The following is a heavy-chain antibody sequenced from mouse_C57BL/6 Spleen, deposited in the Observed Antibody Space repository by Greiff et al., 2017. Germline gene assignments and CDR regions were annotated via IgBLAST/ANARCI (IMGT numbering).Heavy chain of an antibody. CDR2: ISDGGSYT. CDR3: ARETDY. Sequence: EVKLVESGGGLVKPGGSLKLSCAASGFTFSSYAMSWVRQTPEKRLEWVATISDGGSYTYYPDNVKGRFTISRDNAKNNLYLQMSHLKSEDTAMYYCARETDYWGQGTPLTVSS. CDR1: GFTFSSYA. J-gene: IGHJ2*01. V-gene: IGHV5-4*01.